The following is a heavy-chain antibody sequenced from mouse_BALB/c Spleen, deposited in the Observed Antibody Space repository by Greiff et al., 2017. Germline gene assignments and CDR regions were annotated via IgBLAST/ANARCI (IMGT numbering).Heavy chain of an antibody. J-gene: IGHJ3*01. Sequence: QVHVKQSGAELVRPGASVTLSCKASGYTFTDYEMHWVKQTPVHGLEWIGAIDPETGGTAYNQKFKGKATLTADKSSSTAYMELRSLTSEDSAVYYCTRSYGNYRFADWGQGTLVTVSA. CDR3: TRSYGNYRFAD. D-gene: IGHD2-10*02. CDR1: GYTFTDYE. CDR2: IDPETGGT. V-gene: IGHV1-15*01.